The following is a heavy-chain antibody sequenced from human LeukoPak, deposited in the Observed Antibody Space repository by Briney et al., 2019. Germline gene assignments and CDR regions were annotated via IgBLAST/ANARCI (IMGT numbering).Heavy chain of an antibody. J-gene: IGHJ4*02. CDR1: GFTFNRFY. V-gene: IGHV3-64D*06. CDR3: VKDTPFGGN. Sequence: PGGSLRLSCSASGFTFNRFYLHWVRQAPGKGLEFVSHISSNGATTYYADSVKGRFTISRDNSKNTLYLQMSSLRADDTAVYYCVKDTPFGGNWGQGTLVTVSS. D-gene: IGHD1-26*01. CDR2: ISSNGATT.